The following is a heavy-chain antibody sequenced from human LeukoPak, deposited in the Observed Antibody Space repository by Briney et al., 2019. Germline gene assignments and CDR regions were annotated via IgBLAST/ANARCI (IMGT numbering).Heavy chain of an antibody. J-gene: IGHJ6*02. V-gene: IGHV3-66*04. CDR2: IYSGGST. CDR3: ARPPSITNPYYGMDV. Sequence: GGSLRLSCAASGFTVSSNYMSWVRQAPGKGLEWVSVIYSGGSTYYADSVKGRFTLSRDNAKNSLCLQMNSLRVEDTAVYYCARPPSITNPYYGMDVWGQGTTVTVSS. CDR1: GFTVSSNY. D-gene: IGHD3-3*01.